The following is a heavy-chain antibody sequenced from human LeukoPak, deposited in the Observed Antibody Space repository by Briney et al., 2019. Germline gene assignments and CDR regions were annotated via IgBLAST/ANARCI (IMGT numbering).Heavy chain of an antibody. CDR3: ATVRKPYSGSYYFYYGMDV. J-gene: IGHJ6*02. Sequence: ASVKVSCKASGYTFTTYGVSWVRQAPGQGLEWMGWISAYNGNKNYAQKLQGRVTMSTDTSTSTVYMELRSLRSDDTAVYYCATVRKPYSGSYYFYYGMDVWGQGTTVTVSS. CDR1: GYTFTTYG. D-gene: IGHD1-26*01. CDR2: ISAYNGNK. V-gene: IGHV1-18*01.